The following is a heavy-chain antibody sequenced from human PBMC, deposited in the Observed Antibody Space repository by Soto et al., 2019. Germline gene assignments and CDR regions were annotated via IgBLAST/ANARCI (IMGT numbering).Heavy chain of an antibody. V-gene: IGHV4-4*02. CDR1: GGSISSSNS. J-gene: IGHJ6*02. CDR2: IYHSGST. CDR3: ARVPRITMVRGGDYYYYGMDV. D-gene: IGHD3-10*01. Sequence: SETLSLTSAVSGGSISSSNSWSWVRQPPGKGLEWIGEIYHSGSTNYNPSLKSRVTISVDKSKNQFSLKLSSVTAADTAVYYCARVPRITMVRGGDYYYYGMDVWGQGTTVTVS.